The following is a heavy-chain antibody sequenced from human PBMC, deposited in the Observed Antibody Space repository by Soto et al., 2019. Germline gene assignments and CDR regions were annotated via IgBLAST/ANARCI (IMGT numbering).Heavy chain of an antibody. J-gene: IGHJ4*02. CDR1: GGSISRAGYS. CDR3: ASSRVVTTYFDS. D-gene: IGHD2-21*02. CDR2: IYNSGST. Sequence: QLQLQESGSRLVKPSQTLSLTCAVSGGSISRAGYSWSWIRQSPGKGLEWIGYIYNSGSTFYNPSLKSRLTTSVDRSKNQLSLQLNSVTAADTAVYYCASSRVVTTYFDSWGQGTLVTVSS. V-gene: IGHV4-30-2*06.